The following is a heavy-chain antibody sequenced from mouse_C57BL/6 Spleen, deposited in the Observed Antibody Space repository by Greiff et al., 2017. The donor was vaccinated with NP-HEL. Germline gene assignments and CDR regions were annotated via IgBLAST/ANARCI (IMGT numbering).Heavy chain of an antibody. J-gene: IGHJ4*01. V-gene: IGHV3-6*01. CDR2: ISYDGSN. CDR3: ASLDSSGFYAMDY. CDR1: GYSITSGYY. Sequence: EVQLQESGPGLVKPSQSLSLTCSVTGYSITSGYYWNWIRQFPGNKLEWMGYISYDGSNNYNPSLKNRISITRDTSKNQFFLKLNSVTTEDTATYYCASLDSSGFYAMDYWGQGTSVTVSS. D-gene: IGHD3-2*02.